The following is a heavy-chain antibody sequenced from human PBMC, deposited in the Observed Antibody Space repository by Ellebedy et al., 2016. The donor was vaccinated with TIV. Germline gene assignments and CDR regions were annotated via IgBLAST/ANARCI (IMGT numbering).Heavy chain of an antibody. J-gene: IGHJ5*02. CDR3: TVGLFDP. V-gene: IGHV1-8*01. CDR1: GYTFTDYD. Sequence: AASVKVSCKASGYTFTDYDINWVRQATGQGLEYLGWMQPGSGNTGYAQKFEGRVTMTRDTSTGTAYMELNSLRSEDTAVYYCTVGLFDPWGQGTLVTVSS. D-gene: IGHD3-10*01. CDR2: MQPGSGNT.